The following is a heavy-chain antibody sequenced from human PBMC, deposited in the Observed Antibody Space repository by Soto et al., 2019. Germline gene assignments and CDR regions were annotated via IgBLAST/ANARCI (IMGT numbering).Heavy chain of an antibody. J-gene: IGHJ6*02. V-gene: IGHV5-51*01. Sequence: ESVKISCQGSGYSLTSKWIGWVRQIPGKGLEWMGIIYPGDSATRFSPSFQGQVTISADKSLSTAYLQWSSLKASDTAMYYCARHSGSGSYYRSEIYYGMDGWGQGTTVTVSS. CDR2: IYPGDSAT. CDR3: ARHSGSGSYYRSEIYYGMDG. CDR1: GYSLTSKW. D-gene: IGHD3-10*01.